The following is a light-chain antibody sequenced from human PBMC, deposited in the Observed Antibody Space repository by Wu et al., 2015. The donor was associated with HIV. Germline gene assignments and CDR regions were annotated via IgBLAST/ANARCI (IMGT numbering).Light chain of an antibody. Sequence: DIQMTQSPSTLSASVGDRVAITCRASQSIKTWLAWYQQKPGKAPKLLIYKASNLQSGVPSTFSGSGSGTEFTLTISSLQPDDFGSYYCQQYDTYPLTFGGGTKVEIK. CDR2: KAS. J-gene: IGKJ4*01. V-gene: IGKV1-5*03. CDR1: QSIKTW. CDR3: QQYDTYPLT.